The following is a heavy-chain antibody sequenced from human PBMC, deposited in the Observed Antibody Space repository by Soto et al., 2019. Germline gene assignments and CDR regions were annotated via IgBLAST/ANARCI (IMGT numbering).Heavy chain of an antibody. CDR1: GYTFTSYD. Sequence: QVLLVQSGAEVKKPGASVKVSCKASGYTFTSYDINWVRQATGQGLEWMGWINPNSGDTGYEQKFQGRVTMTRNTSISTAYMELSSLRSEDPAVYYCAIDKVGTHFYWGQGTLVTVSS. J-gene: IGHJ4*02. CDR2: INPNSGDT. V-gene: IGHV1-8*01. D-gene: IGHD2-21*02. CDR3: AIDKVGTHFY.